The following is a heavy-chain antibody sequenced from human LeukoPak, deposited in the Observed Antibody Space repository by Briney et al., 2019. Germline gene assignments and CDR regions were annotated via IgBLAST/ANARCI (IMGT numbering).Heavy chain of an antibody. CDR2: INHSGST. CDR3: ARGSSDFWSGYYLSDY. V-gene: IGHV4-34*01. D-gene: IGHD3-3*01. CDR1: GGSFSGYY. Sequence: SETLSLTCAVYGGSFSGYYWSWIRQPPGKGLEWIGEINHSGSTNYNPSLKSRVTISVDTSKNQFSLKLSSVTAADTAVYYCARGSSDFWSGYYLSDYWGQGTLVTVSS. J-gene: IGHJ4*02.